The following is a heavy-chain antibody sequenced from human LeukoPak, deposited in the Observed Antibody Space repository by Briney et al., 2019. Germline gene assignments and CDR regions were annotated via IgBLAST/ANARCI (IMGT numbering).Heavy chain of an antibody. CDR2: IYYSGST. D-gene: IGHD3-22*01. V-gene: IGHV4-39*01. Sequence: SETLSLTCTVSGGSISSSSYYWGWIRQPPGKGLEWIGSIYYSGSTYYNPSLKSRVTISVDMSKNQFSLKLSSVTAADTAVYYCARLEGGYDSSDNDAFDIWGQGTMVTVSS. J-gene: IGHJ3*02. CDR1: GGSISSSSYY. CDR3: ARLEGGYDSSDNDAFDI.